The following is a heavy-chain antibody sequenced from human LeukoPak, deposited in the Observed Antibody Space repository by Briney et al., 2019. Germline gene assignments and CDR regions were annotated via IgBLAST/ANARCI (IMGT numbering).Heavy chain of an antibody. V-gene: IGHV3-23*01. CDR3: AKDLRWSDGNDLDY. CDR1: GFTFSSYA. J-gene: IGHJ4*02. CDR2: ISGSGGST. D-gene: IGHD1-1*01. Sequence: PGWSLRLSCAASGFTFSSYAMSWVRQAPGKGVEWVSAISGSGGSTYYADSVKGRFTISRDNSKKTLYLTMNSLRAEETAVYYYAKDLRWSDGNDLDYWGQGTLVTVSS.